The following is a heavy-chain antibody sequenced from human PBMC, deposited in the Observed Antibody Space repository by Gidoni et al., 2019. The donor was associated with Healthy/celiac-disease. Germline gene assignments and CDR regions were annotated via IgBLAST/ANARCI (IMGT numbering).Heavy chain of an antibody. CDR2: IYYSGST. Sequence: QVQLQESGPGLVKPSETLSLTCTVSGGSISSYYWSWIRQPPGKGLEWIGYIYYSGSTNYNPSLKSRVTISVDTSKNQVSLKLSSVTAADTAVYYCARDQGYYYGMDVWGQGTTVTVSS. J-gene: IGHJ6*02. CDR1: GGSISSYY. V-gene: IGHV4-59*01. CDR3: ARDQGYYYGMDV.